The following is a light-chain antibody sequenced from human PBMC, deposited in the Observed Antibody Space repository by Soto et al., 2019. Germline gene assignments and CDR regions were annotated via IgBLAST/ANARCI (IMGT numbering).Light chain of an antibody. Sequence: DIQMTQSPSSLSASVGDRVTITCQASQDINNYLNWYQQKSGKAPKLLIYDASDLETGVPSRFSGSGSGTDFTLTISSLQPEDFATYYCQQRSSPLWGTCGQGTKVDIK. CDR3: QQRSSPLWGT. V-gene: IGKV1-33*01. CDR1: QDINNY. CDR2: DAS. J-gene: IGKJ1*01.